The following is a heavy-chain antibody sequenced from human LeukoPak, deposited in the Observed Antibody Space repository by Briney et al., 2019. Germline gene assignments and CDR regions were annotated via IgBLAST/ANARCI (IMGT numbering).Heavy chain of an antibody. J-gene: IGHJ4*02. D-gene: IGHD3-10*01. V-gene: IGHV3-23*01. CDR2: ISGSGGST. CDR3: ARVPYGSGSWFGDY. Sequence: PGGSLRLSCAASGFTFSSYAMSWVRQAPGKGLEWVSAISGSGGSTYYADSVKGRFTISRDNSKNTLYLQMNSLRSEDTAVYYCARVPYGSGSWFGDYWGQGTLVSVSS. CDR1: GFTFSSYA.